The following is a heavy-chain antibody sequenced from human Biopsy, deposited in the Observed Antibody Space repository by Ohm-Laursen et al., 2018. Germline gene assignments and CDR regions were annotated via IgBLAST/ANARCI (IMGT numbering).Heavy chain of an antibody. CDR1: GFSFSSYG. Sequence: SLRLSCSASGFSFSSYGMHWVRQAPGKGLEWVAVIWYDGSREYYADSVEGRFTISRDNSKNTLYLQLNSLRAEDTAVYYWVKDSEPHNTEWRRGGFEYWGQGTLVTVSS. D-gene: IGHD3-16*01. V-gene: IGHV3-33*06. CDR3: VKDSEPHNTEWRRGGFEY. CDR2: IWYDGSRE. J-gene: IGHJ4*02.